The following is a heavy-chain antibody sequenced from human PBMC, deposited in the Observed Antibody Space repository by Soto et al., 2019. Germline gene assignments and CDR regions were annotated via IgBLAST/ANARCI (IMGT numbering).Heavy chain of an antibody. CDR1: GGTFSSYA. CDR2: IIPIFGTA. Sequence: SVKVSCKASGGTFSSYAISWVRQAPGQGLEWMGGIIPIFGTANYAQKFQGRVTITADESTSTAYMELSSLRSEDTAVYYCARSEVFDPGSYYNSVGAFDIWGQGTMVTVSS. V-gene: IGHV1-69*13. D-gene: IGHD3-10*01. CDR3: ARSEVFDPGSYYNSVGAFDI. J-gene: IGHJ3*02.